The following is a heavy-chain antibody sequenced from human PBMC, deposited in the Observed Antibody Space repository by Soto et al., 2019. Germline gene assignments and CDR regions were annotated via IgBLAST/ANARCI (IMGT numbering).Heavy chain of an antibody. Sequence: PGGSLRLSSVPSGFTFSTYAMAWLRQAPGKGLEWVASITGSGDATFHAASVRGRFTMSRDNANNRLYLQMNSLRTEDTAIYYCAKGSGWYFNNWLDPWGQGTLVTVSS. CDR3: AKGSGWYFNNWLDP. CDR2: ITGSGDAT. J-gene: IGHJ5*02. V-gene: IGHV3-23*01. CDR1: GFTFSTYA. D-gene: IGHD6-19*01.